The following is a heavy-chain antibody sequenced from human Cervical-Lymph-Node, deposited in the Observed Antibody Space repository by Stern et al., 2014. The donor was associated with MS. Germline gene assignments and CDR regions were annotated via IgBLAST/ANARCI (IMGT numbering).Heavy chain of an antibody. D-gene: IGHD3-16*01. V-gene: IGHV1-46*01. CDR3: TRTVGGVGRE. CDR2: INPNGSVT. Sequence: VQLVESGPEVKKPGASVMVSCKTSGYTFTNYYIHWVRQAPGQGLEWMGIINPNGSVTASAQKFQGRLTMTRYPSTTTGYPRTVTLTSEGKAMYFCTRTVGGVGREWGQGTLVFVSS. CDR1: GYTFTNYY. J-gene: IGHJ4*02.